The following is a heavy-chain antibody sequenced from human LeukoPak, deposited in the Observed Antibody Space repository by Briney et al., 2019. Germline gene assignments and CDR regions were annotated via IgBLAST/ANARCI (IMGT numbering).Heavy chain of an antibody. CDR1: GGSISISSNY. CDR3: ARGYLGQRAFDI. D-gene: IGHD3-10*01. V-gene: IGHV4-39*07. CDR2: IYYSGNT. J-gene: IGHJ3*02. Sequence: SETLSLTCSVSGGSISISSNYWAWIRQTPGKGLEWIGSIYYSGNTYSKPSLKSRVTISSDTSKKQVSLKLSSVTAADTAVYSCARGYLGQRAFDIWGQGTMVIVSS.